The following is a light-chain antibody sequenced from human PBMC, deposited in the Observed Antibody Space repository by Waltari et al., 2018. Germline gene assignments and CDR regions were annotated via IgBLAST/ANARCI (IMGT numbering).Light chain of an antibody. V-gene: IGKV3-20*01. CDR2: GAS. J-gene: IGKJ1*01. Sequence: EITLTQSPGTLSLSPGDRATLSCRTSQSIGRSLAWYQQKPGQAPRLLIYGASSRATDIPDRFSGSGSGTDFSLTINRLEPEDSALYYCQHYVRLPVTFGQGTKVEIK. CDR3: QHYVRLPVT. CDR1: QSIGRS.